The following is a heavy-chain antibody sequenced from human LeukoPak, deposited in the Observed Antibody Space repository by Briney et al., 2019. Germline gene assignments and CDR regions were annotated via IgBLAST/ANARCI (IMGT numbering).Heavy chain of an antibody. CDR3: ARLGRGQSLDY. J-gene: IGHJ4*02. Sequence: GESLKISCKGSGYNFTIYWIGWVRQMPGKGLEWMGIIYPGDSDTRYSPPFQGQVTISVDKSISAAYLQWSSLKASDTAMYYCARLGRGQSLDYWGQGTLVTVSS. CDR1: GYNFTIYW. V-gene: IGHV5-51*01. CDR2: IYPGDSDT. D-gene: IGHD1-26*01.